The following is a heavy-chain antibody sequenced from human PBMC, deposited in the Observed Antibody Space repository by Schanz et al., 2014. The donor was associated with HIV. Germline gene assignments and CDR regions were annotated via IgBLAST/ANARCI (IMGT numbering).Heavy chain of an antibody. V-gene: IGHV3-23*01. CDR1: RFTFNTYA. Sequence: EVQLLESGGGLVQPGGSLRLSCVASRFTFNTYAMAWVRQAPGKGLEWVSGMRGSDDSTFYADSVKGRFTISRDNSKNTLYLQMNSLRVEDTAVYYCANEEVPNDYWGQGTLVTVSS. CDR2: MRGSDDST. CDR3: ANEEVPNDY. J-gene: IGHJ4*02.